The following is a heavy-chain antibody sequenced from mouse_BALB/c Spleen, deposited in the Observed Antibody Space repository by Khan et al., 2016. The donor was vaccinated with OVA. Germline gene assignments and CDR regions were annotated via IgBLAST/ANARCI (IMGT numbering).Heavy chain of an antibody. D-gene: IGHD1-1*02. Sequence: QIQLVQSGPELKKPGETVKISCKASGYTFTNYGMNWVKQAPGKGLKWMGWINTYTGEPTYADDFKGRFAFSLETSASTAYLQINNLKNEDTATXFCASGGDWYCDVWGAGTTVTVSS. CDR3: ASGGDWYCDV. V-gene: IGHV9-3-1*01. CDR2: INTYTGEP. CDR1: GYTFTNYG. J-gene: IGHJ1*01.